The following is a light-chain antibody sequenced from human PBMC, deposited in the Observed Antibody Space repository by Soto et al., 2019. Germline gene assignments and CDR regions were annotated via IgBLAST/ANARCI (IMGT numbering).Light chain of an antibody. CDR3: AAWDDSLNGRV. V-gene: IGLV1-44*01. Sequence: QAVLIQPPSASGTPGQRVTISCSGSRSNIGSNTVNWYQQLPGTAPKLLIYTNSQRPSGVPDRFSGSKSGTSASLAISGLQSEDEADYYCAAWDDSLNGRVFGTGTKLTVL. CDR2: TNS. J-gene: IGLJ1*01. CDR1: RSNIGSNT.